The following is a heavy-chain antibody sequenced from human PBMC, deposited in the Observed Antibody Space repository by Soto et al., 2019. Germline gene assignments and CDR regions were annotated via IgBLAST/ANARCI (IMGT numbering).Heavy chain of an antibody. J-gene: IGHJ4*02. CDR2: IKSKTDAGTT. Sequence: GGSLRLSCAASGFTFSNAWMNWVRQAPGKGLEWVGRIKSKTDAGTTEYAASVKGRFTISRDDSKNTLYLQMNSLKTEDTAIYYCSNYFDYWGQGTLVTVSS. CDR3: SNYFDY. V-gene: IGHV3-15*07. CDR1: GFTFSNAW.